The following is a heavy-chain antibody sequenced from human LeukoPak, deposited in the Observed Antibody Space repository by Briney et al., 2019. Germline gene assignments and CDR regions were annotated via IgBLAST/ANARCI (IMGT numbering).Heavy chain of an antibody. CDR2: ISWNSGSI. Sequence: GRSLRLSCAASGFTFDDYAMYWVRQAPGKGLEWVSGISWNSGSIGYADSVKGRFTISRDNAKNSLYLQMNSLRAEDTALYYCAKVMGCSSTSCYNDYYYYYGMDVWGQGTTVTVSS. D-gene: IGHD2-2*02. J-gene: IGHJ6*02. CDR1: GFTFDDYA. V-gene: IGHV3-9*01. CDR3: AKVMGCSSTSCYNDYYYYYGMDV.